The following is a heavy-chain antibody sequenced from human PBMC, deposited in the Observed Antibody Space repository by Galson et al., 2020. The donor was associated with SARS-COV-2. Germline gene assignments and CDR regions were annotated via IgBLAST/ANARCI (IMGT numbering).Heavy chain of an antibody. Sequence: GGSLRLSCKGSGYSFTSYWIGWVRQMPGKGLEWMGIIYPGDSDTRYSPSFQGQVTISADKSISTAYLQWSSLKASDTAMYYCARLWLSPYYFDYWGQGTLVTVSS. CDR3: ARLWLSPYYFDY. V-gene: IGHV5-51*01. J-gene: IGHJ4*02. CDR1: GYSFTSYW. D-gene: IGHD3-22*01. CDR2: IYPGDSDT.